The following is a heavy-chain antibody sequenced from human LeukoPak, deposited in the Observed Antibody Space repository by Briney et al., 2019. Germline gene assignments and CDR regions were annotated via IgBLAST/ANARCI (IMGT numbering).Heavy chain of an antibody. CDR1: GYTFTGYY. Sequence: ASVKVSCKASGYTFTGYYMHWVRQAPGQGLEWMGWINPNSGSTNYAQKFQGRVTMTRDTSISTAYMELSRLRSDDTAVYYCARDGDSSSSYRWFDPWGQGTLVTVSS. D-gene: IGHD6-6*01. J-gene: IGHJ5*02. CDR3: ARDGDSSSSYRWFDP. CDR2: INPNSGST. V-gene: IGHV1-2*02.